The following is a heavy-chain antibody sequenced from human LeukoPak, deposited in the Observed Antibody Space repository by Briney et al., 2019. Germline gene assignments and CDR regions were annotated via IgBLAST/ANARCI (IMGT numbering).Heavy chain of an antibody. CDR3: ARDLGSSYFDY. Sequence: SETLSLTCTVSGGSISSYYWSWIRQPAGKGLEWIGRIYTSGSTNYNPSLKSRVTISVDKSKNQFSLNLSPVTAADTAVYYCARDLGSSYFDYWAREPWSPSPQ. D-gene: IGHD1-26*01. J-gene: IGHJ4*02. CDR2: IYTSGST. V-gene: IGHV4-4*07. CDR1: GGSISSYY.